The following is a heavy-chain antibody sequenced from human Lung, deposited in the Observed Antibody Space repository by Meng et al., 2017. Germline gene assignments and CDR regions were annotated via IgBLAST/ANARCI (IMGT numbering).Heavy chain of an antibody. CDR3: ARFETVGVATGDF. CDR1: GFTFSNYS. CDR2: ISSDSRYI. J-gene: IGHJ4*02. V-gene: IGHV3-21*01. Sequence: EVQLVESGGGLVTPGGSLRRSGAASGFTFSNYSMNWVRQAPGKELEWVSSISSDSRYIFYADSVKGRFTISRDNGKKLLYLQMNSLSPEDTAVFYCARFETVGVATGDFWGQGTLVTVSS. D-gene: IGHD2-15*01.